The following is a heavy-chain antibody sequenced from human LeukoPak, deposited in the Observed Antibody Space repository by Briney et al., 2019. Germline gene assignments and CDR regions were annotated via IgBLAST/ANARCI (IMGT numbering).Heavy chain of an antibody. Sequence: TSETLSLTCTVSGDSISSGDNYWSWIRQPPGKGLEWIGYIYYSGSTYYNPSLKSRFTISVDTSKNQFSLRLTSVTAADTAVYFCARLRFGEDLYFGHWGQGTLVTVSS. V-gene: IGHV4-30-4*01. CDR3: ARLRFGEDLYFGH. CDR2: IYYSGST. CDR1: GDSISSGDNY. D-gene: IGHD3-10*01. J-gene: IGHJ4*02.